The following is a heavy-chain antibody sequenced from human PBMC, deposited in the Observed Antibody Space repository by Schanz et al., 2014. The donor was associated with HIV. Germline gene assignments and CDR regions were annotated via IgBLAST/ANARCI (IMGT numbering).Heavy chain of an antibody. CDR1: GFSFSSHG. D-gene: IGHD4-17*01. Sequence: QVQLVESGGGVVQPGRSLRLSCAASGFSFSSHGMHWVRQPPGKGLEWVSAITGSSAHTYYADSVKGRFTISRDNSKNTLYLQMNGLSPEDTGIYYCARDNRGDYYLDSWGQGTLVTVSS. V-gene: IGHV3-NL1*01. CDR2: ITGSSAHT. CDR3: ARDNRGDYYLDS. J-gene: IGHJ5*01.